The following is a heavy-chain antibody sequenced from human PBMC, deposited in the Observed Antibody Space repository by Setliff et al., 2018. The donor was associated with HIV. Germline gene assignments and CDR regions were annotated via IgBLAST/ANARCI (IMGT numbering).Heavy chain of an antibody. CDR2: INPSGGST. CDR3: ARGVPVLRYFDWLSRLGY. J-gene: IGHJ4*02. D-gene: IGHD3-9*01. Sequence: ASVKVSCKASGYTFTSYYMHWVRQAPGQGLEWMGIINPSGGSTSYAQKFQGRVTMTRDTSTSTVYMELSSLRSEDTAVYYCARGVPVLRYFDWLSRLGYWGQGTLVTVSS. V-gene: IGHV1-46*01. CDR1: GYTFTSYY.